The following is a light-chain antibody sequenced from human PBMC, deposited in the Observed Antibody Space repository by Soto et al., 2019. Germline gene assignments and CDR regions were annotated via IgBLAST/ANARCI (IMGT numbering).Light chain of an antibody. Sequence: DIQMTQSPSSLSASVGDRVIITCRASQSVSSHLNWYQQKPGKAPKLLIYAASSLQSGVPSRFSGSGSGTDFIHTINSLQPEDFATYYCQESYRTPLTFGGGTKVEIK. CDR1: QSVSSH. CDR2: AAS. V-gene: IGKV1-39*01. J-gene: IGKJ4*01. CDR3: QESYRTPLT.